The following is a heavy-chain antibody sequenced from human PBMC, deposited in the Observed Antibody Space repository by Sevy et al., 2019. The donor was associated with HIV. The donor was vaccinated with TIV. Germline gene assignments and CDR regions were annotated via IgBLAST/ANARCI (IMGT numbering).Heavy chain of an antibody. Sequence: PGGSLRLSCAASGFTFSSYCMHWVRQAPGERPVWVSRINGDGNTTTYADSVKGRFTISRDNGKNTVYLQMDSLRAEDTAVYYCARPTDISISFPFDSWGQGTLVTVSS. V-gene: IGHV3-74*03. J-gene: IGHJ4*02. CDR2: INGDGNTT. D-gene: IGHD2-15*01. CDR1: GFTFSSYC. CDR3: ARPTDISISFPFDS.